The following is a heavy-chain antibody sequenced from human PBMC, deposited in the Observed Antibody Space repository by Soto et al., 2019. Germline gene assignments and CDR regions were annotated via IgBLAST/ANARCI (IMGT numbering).Heavy chain of an antibody. J-gene: IGHJ3*02. CDR2: IYSGGGT. Sequence: GGSLRLSCAASGFTVSSNYMNWVRQAPGKGLEWVSVIYSGGGTYYADSVKGRFSISRDSSKNTLFLQMNSLRAEDTAVYYCATNRCSSTSCYLAFDMWGQGTMVTVSS. D-gene: IGHD2-2*01. CDR3: ATNRCSSTSCYLAFDM. V-gene: IGHV3-66*01. CDR1: GFTVSSNY.